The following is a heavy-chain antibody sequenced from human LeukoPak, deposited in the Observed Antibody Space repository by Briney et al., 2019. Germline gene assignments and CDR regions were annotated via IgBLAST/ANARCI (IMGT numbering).Heavy chain of an antibody. Sequence: GGSLRLSCAASGFSFDDYAMHWVRQAPGKGLEWVSGICWNSGNIGYADSVKGRFTISRDNAKNSLYLQMNSLRVEDTALYYCAKMAALDFAAAGWFDPWGQGTLVTVSS. CDR3: AKMAALDFAAAGWFDP. CDR1: GFSFDDYA. CDR2: ICWNSGNI. D-gene: IGHD6-13*01. J-gene: IGHJ5*02. V-gene: IGHV3-9*01.